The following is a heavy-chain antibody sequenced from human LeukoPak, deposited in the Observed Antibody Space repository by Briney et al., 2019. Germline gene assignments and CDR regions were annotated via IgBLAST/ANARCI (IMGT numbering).Heavy chain of an antibody. D-gene: IGHD1-26*01. J-gene: IGHJ4*02. V-gene: IGHV3-30*02. CDR2: IRYDGSNK. Sequence: GGSLRLSCAASGFTFSSYGMHWVRQAPGKGLEWVAFIRYDGSNKYYADSVKGRFTISRDNSKNTLYLQMNSLRAEDTAVYYCARENIVGSTWGDIDYWGQGTLVTVSS. CDR1: GFTFSSYG. CDR3: ARENIVGSTWGDIDY.